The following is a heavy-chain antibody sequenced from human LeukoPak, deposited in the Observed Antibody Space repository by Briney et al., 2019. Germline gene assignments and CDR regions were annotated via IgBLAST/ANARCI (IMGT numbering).Heavy chain of an antibody. J-gene: IGHJ4*02. Sequence: ASVKVSLKASGYTFTGYYMHWVRQAPGQGLEWMGWINPNSGGTNYAQKFQGRVTMTRDTSISTAYMELSRLRSDDTAVYYCAVTMVRGVIGYFDYWGQGTLVTLSS. CDR3: AVTMVRGVIGYFDY. CDR2: INPNSGGT. D-gene: IGHD3-10*01. CDR1: GYTFTGYY. V-gene: IGHV1-2*02.